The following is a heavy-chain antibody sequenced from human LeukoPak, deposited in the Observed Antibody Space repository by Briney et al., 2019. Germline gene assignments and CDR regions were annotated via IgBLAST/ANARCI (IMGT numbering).Heavy chain of an antibody. D-gene: IGHD2-21*02. CDR1: GYTFTSYG. CDR2: ISAYNGNT. V-gene: IGHV1-18*01. Sequence: ASVKVSCKASGYTFTSYGISWVRQAPGQGLEWMGWISAYNGNTNYAQKLQGRVTMTTDTSTSTAYMELRSLRSDDTAVYYCAREPYCGGDCYLDYYYYGMDVWGQGTTVTVSS. CDR3: AREPYCGGDCYLDYYYYGMDV. J-gene: IGHJ6*02.